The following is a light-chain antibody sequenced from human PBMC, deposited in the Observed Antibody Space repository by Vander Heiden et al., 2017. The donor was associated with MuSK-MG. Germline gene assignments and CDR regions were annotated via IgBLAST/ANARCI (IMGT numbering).Light chain of an antibody. V-gene: IGLV3-25*03. Sequence: SSELTQPPSMSVSPGQTARITCSGDALPKQYAYWYQQKPGQAPVLVIYKDSERPSGIPERFSGSSSGTTVTLTISGVQAEDEADYYCQSADSSGTYDWVFGGGTKLTVL. J-gene: IGLJ3*02. CDR2: KDS. CDR1: ALPKQY. CDR3: QSADSSGTYDWV.